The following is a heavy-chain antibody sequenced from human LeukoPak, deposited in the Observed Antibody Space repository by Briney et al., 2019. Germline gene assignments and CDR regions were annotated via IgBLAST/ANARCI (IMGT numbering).Heavy chain of an antibody. V-gene: IGHV1-69*13. Sequence: PAASVTVSCKASGGTFSSYAISWVRQAPGQGLEWMGGIIPIFGTANYAQKFQGRVTITADESTSTAYMELRSLRSDDTAVYYCAGVGANYGMDVWGQGTTVTVSS. CDR2: IIPIFGTA. CDR3: AGVGANYGMDV. CDR1: GGTFSSYA. J-gene: IGHJ6*02. D-gene: IGHD1-26*01.